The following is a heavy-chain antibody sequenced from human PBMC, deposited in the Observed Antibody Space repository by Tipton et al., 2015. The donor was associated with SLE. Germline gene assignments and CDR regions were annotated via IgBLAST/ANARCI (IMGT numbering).Heavy chain of an antibody. D-gene: IGHD3-10*01. V-gene: IGHV3-23*01. CDR2: ISNKGANT. CDR3: AGDDYASGIT. J-gene: IGHJ5*02. Sequence: GSLRLSCAASGFTFTSYAMSWVRQAPGKGLEWVSVISNKGANTDYTESVKGRFTISRDNAKNSLYLQMNSLRVEDTAVYFCAGDDYASGITWGQGTLVTVSS. CDR1: GFTFTSYA.